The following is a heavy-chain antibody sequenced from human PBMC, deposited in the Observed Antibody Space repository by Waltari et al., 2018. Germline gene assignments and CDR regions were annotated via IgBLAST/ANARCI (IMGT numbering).Heavy chain of an antibody. CDR2: ISHSGRT. D-gene: IGHD3-10*01. CDR1: GGSFSGYY. J-gene: IGHJ2*01. CDR3: AKARDYYGSPHNL. V-gene: IGHV4-34*01. Sequence: QVQLQQWGAGLLKPSETLSPTCAVYGGSFSGYYWSWIRQPPGKGLEWIGEISHSGRTNYNPSLKSRVTISLDTSKNQFSLKLSSVTAADTAVYYCAKARDYYGSPHNLWGRGTLVTVSS.